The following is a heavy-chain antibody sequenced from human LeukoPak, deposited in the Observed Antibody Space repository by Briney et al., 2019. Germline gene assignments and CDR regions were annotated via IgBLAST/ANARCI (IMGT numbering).Heavy chain of an antibody. Sequence: ASVKVSCKVSGYTLTELSMHWVRQAPGKGLEWMGGFDPEDGETIYAQKFQGRVTMTEDTSTDTAYMELSSLRSEDTAVYYCATGSTKFPNYYYYMDVWGKGTTVTISS. CDR1: GYTLTELS. CDR3: ATGSTKFPNYYYYMDV. J-gene: IGHJ6*03. V-gene: IGHV1-24*01. CDR2: FDPEDGET. D-gene: IGHD2-21*01.